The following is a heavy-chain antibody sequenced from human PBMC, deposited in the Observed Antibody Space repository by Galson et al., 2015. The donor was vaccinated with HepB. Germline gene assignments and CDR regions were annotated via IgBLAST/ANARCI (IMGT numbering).Heavy chain of an antibody. J-gene: IGHJ6*02. D-gene: IGHD1-26*01. Sequence: SLRLSCAASGFTFRSHAMSWVRQAPGKELEWVSSISGSGDDTYNADSVKGRFTISKDNSKNTVFLQMNSLRAEDSALYYCVKDWEGSTCPCMDVWGQGTPVTVSS. V-gene: IGHV3-23*01. CDR3: VKDWEGSTCPCMDV. CDR1: GFTFRSHA. CDR2: ISGSGDDT.